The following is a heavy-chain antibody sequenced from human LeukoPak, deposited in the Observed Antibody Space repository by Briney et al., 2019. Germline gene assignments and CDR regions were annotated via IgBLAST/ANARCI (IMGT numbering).Heavy chain of an antibody. Sequence: PGGSLRLSCAASEFIFSSYGMHWVRQAPGKGLEWVAFIRYDGSNKYYADSVKGRFTISRDNSKNTLYLQMNSLRAEDTAVYYCARARGYDFWSGPATWGQGTLVTVSS. CDR2: IRYDGSNK. V-gene: IGHV3-30*02. D-gene: IGHD3-3*01. J-gene: IGHJ5*02. CDR3: ARARGYDFWSGPAT. CDR1: EFIFSSYG.